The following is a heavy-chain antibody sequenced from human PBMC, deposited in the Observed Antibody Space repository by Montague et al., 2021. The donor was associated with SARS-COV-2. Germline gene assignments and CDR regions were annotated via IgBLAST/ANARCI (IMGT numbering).Heavy chain of an antibody. CDR1: GFSLSTSGVG. CDR3: AHRNPSFAGPYFDS. V-gene: IGHV2-5*02. CDR2: IYWDDDK. Sequence: PALGKPTQTLTLTCTFSGFSLSTSGVGVGWIRQPPGKALEWLALIYWDDDKRYSPSLKRRLTITKDTSKNQVVLTMTNMDPVDTATYYCAHRNPSFAGPYFDSWGQGTLVTVSS. D-gene: IGHD3-16*02. J-gene: IGHJ4*02.